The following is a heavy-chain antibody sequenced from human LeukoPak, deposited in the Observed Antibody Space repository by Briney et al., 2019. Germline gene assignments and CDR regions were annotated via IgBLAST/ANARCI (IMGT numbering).Heavy chain of an antibody. D-gene: IGHD6-13*01. Sequence: GGSLRLSCAASRFTFSTYAMSWVRQAPGKGLEWVSGISGSGGTTYYAASVKGRFTISRDNSKNTLYLQMNSLRAEDTAVYYCAKSAAAGYWGQGTLVTVSS. CDR2: ISGSGGTT. CDR1: RFTFSTYA. V-gene: IGHV3-23*01. CDR3: AKSAAAGY. J-gene: IGHJ4*02.